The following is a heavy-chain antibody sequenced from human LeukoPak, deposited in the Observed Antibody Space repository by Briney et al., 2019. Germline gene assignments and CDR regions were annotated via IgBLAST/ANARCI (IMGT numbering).Heavy chain of an antibody. CDR1: GGSISSYY. D-gene: IGHD5-18*01. CDR3: ARGGYSYGLRFDY. Sequence: PSETLSLTCTVSGGSISSYYWSWIRQPAGKGREWVGRIYTSGSTNYNPSLKSRVTISVDKSKNQFSLKLSSVTAADTAVYYCARGGYSYGLRFDYWGQGTLVTVSS. CDR2: IYTSGST. J-gene: IGHJ4*02. V-gene: IGHV4-4*07.